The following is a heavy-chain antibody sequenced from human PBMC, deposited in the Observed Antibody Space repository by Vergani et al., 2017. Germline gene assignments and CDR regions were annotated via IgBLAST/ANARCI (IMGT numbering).Heavy chain of an antibody. CDR2: IDRNYGVK. J-gene: IGHJ2*01. Sequence: VEAGGGLVQPGGSLRLSCTASGFTFQDFAFHWVRQVSGRGLEWVSGIDRNYGVKNGNSFEGRFSISRENAKKAVFLQMNNLRHEDTALYFCVKDNDYDADGPFDLWGRGTLVTVSS. CDR1: GFTFQDFA. V-gene: IGHV3-9*01. CDR3: VKDNDYDADGPFDL. D-gene: IGHD3-16*01.